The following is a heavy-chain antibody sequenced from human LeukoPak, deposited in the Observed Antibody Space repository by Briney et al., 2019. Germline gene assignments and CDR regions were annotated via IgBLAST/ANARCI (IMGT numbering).Heavy chain of an antibody. J-gene: IGHJ5*02. CDR1: GGSISSHY. CDR3: ARAGAWQIDP. V-gene: IGHV4-59*11. CDR2: IFYSGST. D-gene: IGHD3-10*01. Sequence: ASETLSLTCTVSGGSISSHYWSWIRQPPGKGLEWIGYIFYSGSTNYNPSLKSRVTISVDKPKNQFSLKLKSVTAADTAVYYCARAGAWQIDPWGQGTLVTVSS.